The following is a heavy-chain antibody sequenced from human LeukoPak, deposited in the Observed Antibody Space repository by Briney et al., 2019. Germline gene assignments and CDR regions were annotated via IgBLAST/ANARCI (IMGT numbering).Heavy chain of an antibody. CDR3: ARDGAPRPDY. D-gene: IGHD3-16*01. Sequence: GGSLRLSCAASGLTFSSYEMIWVRQAPGKGLEGVSYISSTGSLKYYADSVKGRFTISRDNVRNSLYLQMNSLRVDDTAVYYCARDGAPRPDYWGQGTLVTVSS. V-gene: IGHV3-48*03. J-gene: IGHJ4*02. CDR2: ISSTGSLK. CDR1: GLTFSSYE.